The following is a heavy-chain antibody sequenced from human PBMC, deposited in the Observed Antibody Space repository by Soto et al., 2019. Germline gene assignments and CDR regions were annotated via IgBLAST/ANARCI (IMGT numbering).Heavy chain of an antibody. CDR2: IYYSGST. J-gene: IGHJ4*02. Sequence: SETLSLTCTVSGGSISSYYWSWIRQPPGKGLEWIGYIYYSGSTNYNPSLKSRVTISVDTSKNQFSLKLSSVTAADTAVYYCAGAGGIADFDYWGQGTLVTVSS. V-gene: IGHV4-59*08. D-gene: IGHD6-13*01. CDR1: GGSISSYY. CDR3: AGAGGIADFDY.